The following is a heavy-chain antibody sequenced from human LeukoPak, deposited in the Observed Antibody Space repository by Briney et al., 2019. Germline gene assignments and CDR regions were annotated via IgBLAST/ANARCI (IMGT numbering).Heavy chain of an antibody. CDR3: ASSITMIVVVITPAFDY. D-gene: IGHD3-22*01. J-gene: IGHJ4*02. CDR1: GFTFSSYA. Sequence: GGSLRLSCAASGFTFSSYAMSWARQAPGKGLEWVSAISGSGGSTYYADSVKGRFTISRDNSKNTLYLQMNSLRAEGTAVYYCASSITMIVVVITPAFDYWGQGTLVTVSS. CDR2: ISGSGGST. V-gene: IGHV3-23*01.